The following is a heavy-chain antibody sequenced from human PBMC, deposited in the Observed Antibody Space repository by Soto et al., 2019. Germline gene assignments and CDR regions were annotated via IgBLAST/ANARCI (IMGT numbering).Heavy chain of an antibody. V-gene: IGHV1-69*13. CDR2: IIPIFGTA. CDR1: GGTFSSYA. J-gene: IGHJ5*02. CDR3: ARPYCSSTSCYKEGSWFDP. D-gene: IGHD2-2*02. Sequence: SVKVSCKASGGTFSSYAISWVRQAPGQGLEWMGGIIPIFGTANYAQKFRGRVTITADESTSTAYMELSSLRSEDTAVYYCARPYCSSTSCYKEGSWFDPWGQGTLVTVSS.